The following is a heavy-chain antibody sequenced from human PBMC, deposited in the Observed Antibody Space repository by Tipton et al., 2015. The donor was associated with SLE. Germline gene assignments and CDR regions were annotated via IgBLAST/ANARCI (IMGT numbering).Heavy chain of an antibody. CDR2: IYSGGNT. CDR3: ARALGLYGDFDY. J-gene: IGHJ4*02. CDR1: GFTVSSNY. D-gene: IGHD3-16*01. Sequence: GSLRLSCAASGFTVSSNYMSWVRQAPGKGLEWVSVIYSGGNTYYADSVKGRFTISRHNSKNTVYLQMNSLRPEDTAVYYCARALGLYGDFDYWGQGTLVTVSS. V-gene: IGHV3-53*04.